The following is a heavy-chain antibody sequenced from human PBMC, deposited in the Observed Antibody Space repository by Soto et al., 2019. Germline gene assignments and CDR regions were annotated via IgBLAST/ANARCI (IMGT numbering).Heavy chain of an antibody. V-gene: IGHV1-3*01. CDR3: ARDLGSSPYYYYYGMDV. CDR2: INAGNGNT. CDR1: GYTFTSYA. J-gene: IGHJ6*02. Sequence: GASVKVSCKASGYTFTSYAMHWVRQAPGQRLEWMGWINAGNGNTKYSQKFQGRVTITRDTSASTAYMELSSLRSEDTAVYYCARDLGSSPYYYYYGMDVWGQGTTVTVSS. D-gene: IGHD6-6*01.